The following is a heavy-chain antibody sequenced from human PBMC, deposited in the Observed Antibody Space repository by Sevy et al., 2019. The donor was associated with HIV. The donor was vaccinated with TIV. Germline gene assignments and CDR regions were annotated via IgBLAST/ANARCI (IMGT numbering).Heavy chain of an antibody. CDR2: IYHSGDS. J-gene: IGHJ4*01. CDR1: AYSISSDYY. CDR3: ARAIGTQVAGLYYFDY. V-gene: IGHV4-38-2*01. Sequence: SETLSLTCAVSAYSISSDYYWGWVRQPPGKGLEWTGSIYHSGDSYYNPSFKSRVTISVNTSKNQFSLKLSSVTAADTAVYYCARAIGTQVAGLYYFDYWGQGTLVTVSS. D-gene: IGHD6-19*01.